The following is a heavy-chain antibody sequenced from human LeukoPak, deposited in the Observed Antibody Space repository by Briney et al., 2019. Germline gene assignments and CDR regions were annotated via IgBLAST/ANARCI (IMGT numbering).Heavy chain of an antibody. Sequence: PSETLSLTCTVSGGSVSSSHYYWGWIRQPPGKGLEWIGSISYSGSTYYNPSLKSRVTISVDTSKNQFSLILSSVTAADTAVYFCARDRHVTDKLGGDAFDIWGQGTTVTVS. J-gene: IGHJ3*02. CDR3: ARDRHVTDKLGGDAFDI. CDR2: ISYSGST. CDR1: GGSVSSSHYY. D-gene: IGHD3-16*01. V-gene: IGHV4-39*07.